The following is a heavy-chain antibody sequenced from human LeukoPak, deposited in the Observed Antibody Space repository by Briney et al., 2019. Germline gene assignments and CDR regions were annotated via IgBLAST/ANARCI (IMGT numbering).Heavy chain of an antibody. J-gene: IGHJ4*02. CDR1: GFTFSSYA. D-gene: IGHD6-13*01. Sequence: PGGSLRLSCAASGFTFSSYAMSWVRQAPGKGLEWVSAISGRADSTFYADSVKGRFTISRDNSKNTLYLQMNSLRAEDTAVYYCAKDRENRGIAAAGNFDYWGQGTLVTVSS. CDR3: AKDRENRGIAAAGNFDY. V-gene: IGHV3-23*01. CDR2: ISGRADST.